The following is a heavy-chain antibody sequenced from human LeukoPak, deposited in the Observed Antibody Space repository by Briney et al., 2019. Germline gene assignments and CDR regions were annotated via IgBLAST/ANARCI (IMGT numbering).Heavy chain of an antibody. CDR3: ARGSAAVALRWFDP. CDR2: INHSGST. J-gene: IGHJ5*02. D-gene: IGHD6-19*01. Sequence: KPSETLSLTCAVYGGSFSGYYWSWIRQPPGKGLEWIGEINHSGSTNYNPSLKSRVTISVDTSKNQFSLKLSSVTAADTAVYYCARGSAAVALRWFDPWGQGTLVTVSS. V-gene: IGHV4-34*01. CDR1: GGSFSGYY.